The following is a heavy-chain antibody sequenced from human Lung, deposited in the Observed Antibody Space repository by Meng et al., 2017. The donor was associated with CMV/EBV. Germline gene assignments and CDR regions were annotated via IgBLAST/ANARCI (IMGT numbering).Heavy chain of an antibody. CDR3: ARGGPGGSSSSRGFDP. V-gene: IGHV4-31*02. D-gene: IGHD2-2*01. CDR2: MYYSGST. CDR1: GSISNNGYY. Sequence: GSISNNGYYWSWIRQHPGKGLEWIGYMYYSGSTDYNPSLKSRVTISVDISKNQFSLKLTSVTAADTAVYYCARGGPGGSSSSRGFDPWGQGTLVTVSS. J-gene: IGHJ5*02.